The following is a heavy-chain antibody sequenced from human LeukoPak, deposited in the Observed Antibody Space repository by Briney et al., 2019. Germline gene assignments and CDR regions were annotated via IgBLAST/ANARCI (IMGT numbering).Heavy chain of an antibody. V-gene: IGHV3-21*01. CDR1: GFTFSSYS. CDR2: ISSSSSYI. CDR3: ARGAAAGQDY. J-gene: IGHJ4*02. D-gene: IGHD6-13*01. Sequence: PGGSLRLSCAASGFTFSSYSMNWVRQAPGKGLEWVSSISSSSSYIYYTDSVKGRFTISRDNAKNSLYLQMNSLRAEDTAVYYCARGAAAGQDYWGQGTLVTVSS.